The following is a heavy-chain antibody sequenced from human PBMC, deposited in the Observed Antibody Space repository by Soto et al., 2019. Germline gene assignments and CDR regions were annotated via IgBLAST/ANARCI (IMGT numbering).Heavy chain of an antibody. Sequence: GGSLRLSCAASGFTFSSYSMNWVRQAPGKGLEWVSYISSSSSTIYYADSVKGRFTISRDNSKNTLYLQMNSLRAEDTAVYYCAKVEYDFWSGYPPYYYYGMDVWGQGTTVTVSS. V-gene: IGHV3-48*01. J-gene: IGHJ6*02. CDR2: ISSSSSTI. D-gene: IGHD3-3*01. CDR1: GFTFSSYS. CDR3: AKVEYDFWSGYPPYYYYGMDV.